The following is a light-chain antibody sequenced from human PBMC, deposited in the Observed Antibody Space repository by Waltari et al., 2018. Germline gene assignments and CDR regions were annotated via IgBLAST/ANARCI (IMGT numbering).Light chain of an antibody. V-gene: IGKV3-11*01. CDR3: QLRINWPPAYT. J-gene: IGKJ2*01. Sequence: EIVLTQSPATLSLSPGERATHSCRASQSVSSYLAWYQQKPGQAPRLLIYDAFNRDTGIPARFSGSGSGTDFTLTISSLEPEDFAVYYCQLRINWPPAYTFGQGTKLEI. CDR2: DAF. CDR1: QSVSSY.